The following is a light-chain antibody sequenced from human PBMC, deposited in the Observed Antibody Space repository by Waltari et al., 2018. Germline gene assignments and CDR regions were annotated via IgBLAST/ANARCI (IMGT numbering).Light chain of an antibody. V-gene: IGLV2-8*01. Sequence: QSALTQPPSASGSPGQSVTISCTGTSSDVGGYNYVSWYQQHPGKVPKIIIYEVTKRPAGVPDRFSGSKSGNTASLTVSGLQAEDEADYYCTSYAGSNNYVFGTGTKVTVL. CDR3: TSYAGSNNYV. J-gene: IGLJ1*01. CDR1: SSDVGGYNY. CDR2: EVT.